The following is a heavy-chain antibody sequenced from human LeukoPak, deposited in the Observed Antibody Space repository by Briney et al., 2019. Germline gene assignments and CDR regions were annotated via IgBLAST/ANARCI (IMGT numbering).Heavy chain of an antibody. V-gene: IGHV4-4*02. D-gene: IGHD2-2*01. CDR2: IYYSGST. J-gene: IGHJ4*02. CDR3: ARDRGGYCSSTSCYAWGN. Sequence: PGGSLRLSCAASGFTFSNAWMSLVRQAPGKGLEWIGSIYYSGSTYYNPSLKSRVTISVDTSKNQFSLKLSSVTAADTAVYYCARDRGGYCSSTSCYAWGNWGQGTLVTVSS. CDR1: GFTFSNAW.